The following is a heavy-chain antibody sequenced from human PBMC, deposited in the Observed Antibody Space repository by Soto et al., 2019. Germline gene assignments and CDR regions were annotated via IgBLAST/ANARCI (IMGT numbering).Heavy chain of an antibody. V-gene: IGHV1-3*01. Sequence: QVQLVQSGAEVQKPGASVKISCKASGYTFTRYTMNWVLQAPGQRLEWMGWINPDNGNTKSSQKFQDRVIITRDTSASTAYMDLSSLRSEDTAVYYCARGIATGQLDPWGQGTLVTVSS. CDR1: GYTFTRYT. CDR2: INPDNGNT. CDR3: ARGIATGQLDP. D-gene: IGHD2-15*01. J-gene: IGHJ5*02.